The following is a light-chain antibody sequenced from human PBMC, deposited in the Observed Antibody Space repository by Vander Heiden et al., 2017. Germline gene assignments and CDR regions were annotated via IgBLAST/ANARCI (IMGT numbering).Light chain of an antibody. CDR3: QQEDNLPLT. Sequence: DIQMTQSPSSLSASVGDRVTITCQASQDISNYLNWYQQRPGKAPKLLIYDASNLETGVPSRFSGSGSGTDFTFTINSRHTEDIATYYCQQEDNLPLTFGGGTKVEIK. J-gene: IGKJ4*01. CDR1: QDISNY. CDR2: DAS. V-gene: IGKV1-33*01.